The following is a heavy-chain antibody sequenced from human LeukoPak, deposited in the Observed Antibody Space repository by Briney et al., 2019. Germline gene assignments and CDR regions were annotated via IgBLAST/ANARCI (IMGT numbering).Heavy chain of an antibody. V-gene: IGHV1-46*01. Sequence: GASVKVSCKASGYTFTSYYMHWVRQAPGQGLEWMGIINPSGGSTSYAQKFQGRVTMTEDTSTDTAYMELSSLRSEDTAVYYCATDLHPNSSGPPWGQGTLVTVSS. CDR1: GYTFTSYY. CDR2: INPSGGST. CDR3: ATDLHPNSSGPP. J-gene: IGHJ5*02. D-gene: IGHD6-25*01.